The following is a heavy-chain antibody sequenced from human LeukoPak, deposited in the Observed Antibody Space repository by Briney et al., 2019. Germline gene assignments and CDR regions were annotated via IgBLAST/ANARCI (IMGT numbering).Heavy chain of an antibody. J-gene: IGHJ4*02. V-gene: IGHV3-7*03. CDR3: ARDRGFHYDQLDY. CDR1: AFIFSGHW. D-gene: IGHD3-22*01. Sequence: GGSLRLSCEGSAFIFSGHWMNWVRQTPGKGLEWVASIKEDGSERQYVDSVKGRFSISRDNAKGSLFLQLNSLRAEDTAVYYCARDRGFHYDQLDYWGQGTLVTVSS. CDR2: IKEDGSER.